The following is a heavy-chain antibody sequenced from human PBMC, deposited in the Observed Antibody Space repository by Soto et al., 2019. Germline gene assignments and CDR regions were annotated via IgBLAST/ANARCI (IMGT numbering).Heavy chain of an antibody. CDR3: ARAWGYCSSTSCEPIN. CDR1: GYTFTSYG. Sequence: QVQLVQSGAEVKKPGASVKVSCKDSGYTFTSYGISWVRQAPGQGLEWMGWISAYNGNTNYAQKLQGRVTMTTDTSSSKAYMELRSLRSDDTAVYYCARAWGYCSSTSCEPINWGQVTLVNVSS. D-gene: IGHD2-2*01. CDR2: ISAYNGNT. V-gene: IGHV1-18*01. J-gene: IGHJ1*01.